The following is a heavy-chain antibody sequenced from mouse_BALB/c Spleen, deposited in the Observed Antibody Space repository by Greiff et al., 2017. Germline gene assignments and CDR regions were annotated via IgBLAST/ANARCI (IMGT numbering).Heavy chain of an antibody. CDR2: INPYNDGT. CDR3: ARSYYGSSYVYAMDY. V-gene: IGHV1-14*01. CDR1: GYTFTSYV. J-gene: IGHJ4*01. D-gene: IGHD1-1*01. Sequence: EVKLQQSGPELVKPGASVKMSCKASGYTFTSYVMHWVKQKPGQGLEWIGYINPYNDGTKYNEKFKGKATLTSDKSSSTAYMELSSLTSEDSAVYYCARSYYGSSYVYAMDYWGQGTSVTVSS.